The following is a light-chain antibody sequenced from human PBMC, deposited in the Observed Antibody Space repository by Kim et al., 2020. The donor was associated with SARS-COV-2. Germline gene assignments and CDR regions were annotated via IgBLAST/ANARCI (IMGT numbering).Light chain of an antibody. Sequence: DIQMTQSPSTLSASVGDRVTITCRASQSVSSWLAWYQQKPGKAPKLLIYKASTLEGGVPSRFSGRGSGTEFTLTINSLQPDDFATYSCQQHYSHPYTFGQGPKRQIK. CDR2: KAS. V-gene: IGKV1-5*03. CDR3: QQHYSHPYT. J-gene: IGKJ2*01. CDR1: QSVSSW.